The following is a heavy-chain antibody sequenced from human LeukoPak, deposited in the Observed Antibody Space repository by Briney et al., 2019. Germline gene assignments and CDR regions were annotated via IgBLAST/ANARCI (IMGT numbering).Heavy chain of an antibody. V-gene: IGHV3-11*04. Sequence: GGSLRLSCAASGFTFSDYYMGWIRQAPGKGLEWGSYISSSGNTIHYADSVKGRFTISRDNAKNSLFLQMNSLRAEDTAVYYCARTVGYCSSTSCSRENFDYWGQGTLVTVSS. CDR1: GFTFSDYY. J-gene: IGHJ4*02. D-gene: IGHD2-2*01. CDR2: ISSSGNTI. CDR3: ARTVGYCSSTSCSRENFDY.